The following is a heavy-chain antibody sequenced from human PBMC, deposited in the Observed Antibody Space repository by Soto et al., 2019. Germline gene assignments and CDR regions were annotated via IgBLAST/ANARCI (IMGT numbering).Heavy chain of an antibody. V-gene: IGHV1-2*02. CDR3: ARQLAYCGGDCYTEPIDY. CDR2: INPNSGGT. D-gene: IGHD2-21*02. J-gene: IGHJ4*02. CDR1: GYTFTGYY. Sequence: QAQLVQSGAEVKKPGASVKVSCQASGYTFTGYYIHWVRQAPGEGLEWMGWINPNSGGTNYAQKFQGRVTMPRDTAISTAYMELTRLRSDDTAVYYCARQLAYCGGDCYTEPIDYWGQGTLVTVSS.